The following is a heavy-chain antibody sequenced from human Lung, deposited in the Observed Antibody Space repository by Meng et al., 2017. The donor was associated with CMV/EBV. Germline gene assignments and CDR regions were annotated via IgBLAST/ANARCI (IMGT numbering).Heavy chain of an antibody. D-gene: IGHD3-10*01. CDR1: GYTFTSYD. V-gene: IGHV1-3*01. Sequence: CKASGYTFTSYDMHWVRQAPGQRLEWMGWINAGNGNTKYSQKFQGRVTITRDTSASTAYMELSSLRSEDTAVYYCAREGVRGSWFDPWGQGTLVTVSS. CDR2: INAGNGNT. CDR3: AREGVRGSWFDP. J-gene: IGHJ5*02.